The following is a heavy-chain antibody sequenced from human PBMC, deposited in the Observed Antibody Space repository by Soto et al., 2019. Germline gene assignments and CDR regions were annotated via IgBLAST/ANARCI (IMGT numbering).Heavy chain of an antibody. D-gene: IGHD6-19*01. CDR1: GGSISSGDYY. V-gene: IGHV4-61*10. Sequence: SETLSLTCTVSGGSISSGDYYWSWIRKSAGKGLEWIGEIFQSGSTNYTPSLESRVTISVDKSKNQFSLTLTSVTAADTAVYFCARGRGRYSSGWSWFDPWGQGILVTVSS. J-gene: IGHJ5*02. CDR3: ARGRGRYSSGWSWFDP. CDR2: IFQSGST.